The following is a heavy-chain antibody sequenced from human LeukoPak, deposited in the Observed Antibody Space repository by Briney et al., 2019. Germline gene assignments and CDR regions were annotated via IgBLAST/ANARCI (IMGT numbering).Heavy chain of an antibody. CDR1: GFTFSSYS. V-gene: IGHV3-21*01. J-gene: IGHJ4*02. D-gene: IGHD4-17*01. Sequence: GGSRRLPCAASGFTFSSYSMNWVRQAPGKGLEWVSSISSSSSYIYYADSVKGRFTISRDNAKNSLYLQMNSLRAEDTAVYYCARDVDYGDYTNDYWGQGILVTVSS. CDR2: ISSSSSYI. CDR3: ARDVDYGDYTNDY.